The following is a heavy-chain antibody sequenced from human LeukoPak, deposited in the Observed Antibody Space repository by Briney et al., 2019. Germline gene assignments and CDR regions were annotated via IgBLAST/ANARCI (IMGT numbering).Heavy chain of an antibody. CDR2: INPSTGDT. J-gene: IGHJ6*03. CDR1: GYTLTGYY. Sequence: ASAKVSCKASGYTLTGYYIHGVRQAPGQRLEGMGGINPSTGDTTSAQPSQGGVTITRATSISTAYMELSRLTSDDSAVYYCARDLESPGELKYYYYMDVWGKGTTVTVSS. D-gene: IGHD1-26*01. V-gene: IGHV1-2*02. CDR3: ARDLESPGELKYYYYMDV.